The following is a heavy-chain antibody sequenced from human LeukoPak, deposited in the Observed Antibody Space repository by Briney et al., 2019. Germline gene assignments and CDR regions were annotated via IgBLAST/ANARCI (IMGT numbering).Heavy chain of an antibody. Sequence: GGSLRLSCAVSGFTFSSYSMNWVRQAPGKGLEWVSYISSSSSTIYYADAVKGRFTISRDNAKNSLYLQMNSLRSDDTAVYYCASGDIVVVPAATYYYYGMDVWGQGTTVTVSS. D-gene: IGHD2-2*01. CDR3: ASGDIVVVPAATYYYYGMDV. V-gene: IGHV3-48*01. CDR2: ISSSSSTI. J-gene: IGHJ6*02. CDR1: GFTFSSYS.